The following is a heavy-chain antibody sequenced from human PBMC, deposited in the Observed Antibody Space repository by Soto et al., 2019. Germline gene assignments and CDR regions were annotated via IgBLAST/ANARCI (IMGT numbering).Heavy chain of an antibody. D-gene: IGHD1-26*01. Sequence: ASVKVSCKASGYTFTSYAMHWVRQAPGQRLEWMGWINAGNSNTKYSQKFQGRVTITRDTSASTAYMELSSLRSEDTAVYYCASFRYNGYYGMDVWGQGTTVTVSS. J-gene: IGHJ6*02. V-gene: IGHV1-3*01. CDR1: GYTFTSYA. CDR3: ASFRYNGYYGMDV. CDR2: INAGNSNT.